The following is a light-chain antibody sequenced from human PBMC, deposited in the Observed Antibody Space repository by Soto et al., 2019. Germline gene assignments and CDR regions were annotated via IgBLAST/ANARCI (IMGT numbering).Light chain of an antibody. Sequence: EIVLAQSPGTLSLSPEERATLSCRASQSVSSSSLAWYQQKPGQAPRLLIYGASTRATGIPDRFSGSGSGTDFPLTISRLEPEDFAVYYCQQFGTSALSFGGGTKVEIK. J-gene: IGKJ4*01. CDR3: QQFGTSALS. CDR2: GAS. CDR1: QSVSSSS. V-gene: IGKV3-20*01.